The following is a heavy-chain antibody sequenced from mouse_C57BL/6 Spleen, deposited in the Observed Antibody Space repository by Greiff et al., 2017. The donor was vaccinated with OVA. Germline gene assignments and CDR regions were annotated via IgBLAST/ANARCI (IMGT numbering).Heavy chain of an antibody. CDR3: ARQECLYFDY. V-gene: IGHV5-6*02. CDR1: GFTFSSYG. D-gene: IGHD6-1*01. Sequence: EVKLVESGGDLVKPGGSLKLSCAASGFTFSSYGMSWVRQTPDKRLEWVATISSGGSYTYYPDSVKGRFTISRDNAKNTLYLQMSSLKSEDTAMYYCARQECLYFDYWGQGTTLTVSS. J-gene: IGHJ2*01. CDR2: ISSGGSYT.